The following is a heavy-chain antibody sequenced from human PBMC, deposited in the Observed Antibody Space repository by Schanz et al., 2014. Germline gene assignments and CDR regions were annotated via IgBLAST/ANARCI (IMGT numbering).Heavy chain of an antibody. CDR2: ISSSSSTI. CDR1: GFIFSRYS. CDR3: VSVYDSSGYVSFNY. Sequence: EVQLVESGGGLVQPGGSLRLSCAASGFIFSRYSMNWVRQAPGKGLEWISYISSSSSTIYHADSVKGRFTISRDNAKNSLHLQMNSLRAEDTAVYYCVSVYDSSGYVSFNYWGQGTLVTVSS. D-gene: IGHD3-22*01. J-gene: IGHJ4*02. V-gene: IGHV3-48*01.